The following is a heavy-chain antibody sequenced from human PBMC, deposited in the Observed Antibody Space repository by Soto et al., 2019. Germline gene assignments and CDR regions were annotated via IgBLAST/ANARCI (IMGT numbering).Heavy chain of an antibody. Sequence: PGGSLRLSCAASGFIFKNYAMSWVRQAPGKGLEWVAAINGSGNTTYYEDSVKGRFTISRDNSRNTLYLRMDSLRVEDSAIYFCAKENYGVPTLIFDHWGRGTLVPVSS. J-gene: IGHJ4*02. V-gene: IGHV3-23*05. CDR2: INGSGNTT. CDR3: AKENYGVPTLIFDH. CDR1: GFIFKNYA. D-gene: IGHD3-10*01.